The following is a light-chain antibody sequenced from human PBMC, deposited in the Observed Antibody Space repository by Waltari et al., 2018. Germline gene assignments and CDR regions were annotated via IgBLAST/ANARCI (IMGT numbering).Light chain of an antibody. V-gene: IGLV1-44*01. CDR2: IND. CDR3: ATWDDSLNGPV. CDR1: SSNIGTNT. Sequence: QSVLTQPPSASGAPGQRVSIPCSGSSSNIGTNTVNWYQSLPGAAPKLLIFINDQRPSGVPDRFSGSKSGTSASLAINGLQSDDAADYYCATWDDSLNGPVFGGGTTVSVL. J-gene: IGLJ2*01.